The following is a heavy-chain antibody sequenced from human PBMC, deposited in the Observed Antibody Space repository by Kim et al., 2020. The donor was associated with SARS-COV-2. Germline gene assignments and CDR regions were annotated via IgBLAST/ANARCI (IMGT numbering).Heavy chain of an antibody. J-gene: IGHJ4*02. Sequence: GGSLRLSCAASGFTFDDYAMHWVRQAPGKGLEWVSGISWNSGSIGYADSVKGRFTISRDNTKNSLYLQMNSLRAEDTALYYCAKGAPDSSGCYFAYWGQGTLVPVSS. CDR2: ISWNSGSI. CDR3: AKGAPDSSGCYFAY. D-gene: IGHD6-19*01. V-gene: IGHV3-9*01. CDR1: GFTFDDYA.